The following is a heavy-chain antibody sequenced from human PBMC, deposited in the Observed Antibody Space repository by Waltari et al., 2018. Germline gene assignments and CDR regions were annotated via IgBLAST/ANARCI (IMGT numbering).Heavy chain of an antibody. CDR1: GASIASSNYY. V-gene: IGHV4-39*01. D-gene: IGHD3-3*01. CDR2: IYYTVST. J-gene: IGHJ3*02. CDR3: SRTYYNFRSGQRRDTFHI. Sequence: QLQLQESGPGLVKPSETLSLTCSVSGASIASSNYYWGWVRQPPGKGLEWIGSIYYTVSTYYNPSLKSRVAFSVDTSRNQFSLKLTSVTAADTAIYYCSRTYYNFRSGQRRDTFHIWGPGTMVPVSS.